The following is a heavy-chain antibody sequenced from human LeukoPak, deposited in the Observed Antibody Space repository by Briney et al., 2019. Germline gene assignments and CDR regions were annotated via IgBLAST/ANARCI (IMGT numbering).Heavy chain of an antibody. CDR2: IYSGGRT. D-gene: IGHD3-22*01. V-gene: IGHV3-53*01. J-gene: IGHJ4*02. CDR1: GFTVGNNY. CDR3: AREYYYDDNAGNY. Sequence: GGSLRLSCAASGFTVGNNYMNWVRQAPGKGLEWISLIYSGGRTHYADSVKGRFTISRDNSKNTLYLQMNNVRAEDTAVYYCAREYYYDDNAGNYWGQGTLVTVSS.